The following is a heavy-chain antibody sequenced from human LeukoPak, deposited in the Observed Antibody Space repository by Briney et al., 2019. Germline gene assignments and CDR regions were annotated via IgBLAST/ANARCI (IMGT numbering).Heavy chain of an antibody. CDR2: IYYSGST. CDR1: GGSISSYY. V-gene: IGHV4-59*08. J-gene: IGHJ4*02. D-gene: IGHD3-22*01. Sequence: SETLSLTCTVSGGSISSYYRSWIRQPPGKGLEWIGYIYYSGSTNYNPSLKSRVTISVDTSKNQFSLKLSSVTAADTAVYYCARLGDYYDSSGPTPFDYWGQGTLVTVSS. CDR3: ARLGDYYDSSGPTPFDY.